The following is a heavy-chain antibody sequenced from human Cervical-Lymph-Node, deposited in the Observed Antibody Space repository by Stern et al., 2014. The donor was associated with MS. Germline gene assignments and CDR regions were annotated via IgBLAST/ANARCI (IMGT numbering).Heavy chain of an antibody. D-gene: IGHD4/OR15-4a*01. CDR2: ITPVFGTT. Sequence: QVQLVQSGAEVKKPGSSVKVSCKASGDTFSSYAITWVRQVPGQGLEWMGGITPVFGTTNYAQKFQGRYTITADKSTNTAYMELMTLRSEDTAVYYCARGGGLLCYFDYWGQGTLVSVSS. J-gene: IGHJ4*02. CDR1: GDTFSSYA. V-gene: IGHV1-69*06. CDR3: ARGGGLLCYFDY.